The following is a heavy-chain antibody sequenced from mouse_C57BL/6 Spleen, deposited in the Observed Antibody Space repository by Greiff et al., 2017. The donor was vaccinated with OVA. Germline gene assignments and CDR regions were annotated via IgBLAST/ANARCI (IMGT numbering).Heavy chain of an antibody. V-gene: IGHV5-16*01. Sequence: EVKLMESEGGLVQPGSSMKLSCTASGFTFSDYYMAWVRQVPEKGLEWVANINYDGSSTYYLDSLKSRFIISRDNAKNILYLQMSSLKSEDTATYYCARAHYGSSYWYFDVWGTGTTVTVSS. J-gene: IGHJ1*03. CDR2: INYDGSST. CDR1: GFTFSDYY. CDR3: ARAHYGSSYWYFDV. D-gene: IGHD1-1*01.